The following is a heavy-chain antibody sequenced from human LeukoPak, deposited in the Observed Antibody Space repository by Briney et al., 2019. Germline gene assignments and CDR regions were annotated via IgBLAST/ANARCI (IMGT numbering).Heavy chain of an antibody. J-gene: IGHJ4*02. CDR1: RSAFSSRY. V-gene: IGHV3-66*02. Sequence: GGSLRLSCLASRSAFSSRYMSWVRQAPGRGLEWVSVLYRDGTTYYADSVKGRLTISLDTSKNTLYLQLNSLRTEDTAVYYCATNYYDTSAPFDYWGQGTLVTVSS. CDR2: LYRDGTT. D-gene: IGHD3-22*01. CDR3: ATNYYDTSAPFDY.